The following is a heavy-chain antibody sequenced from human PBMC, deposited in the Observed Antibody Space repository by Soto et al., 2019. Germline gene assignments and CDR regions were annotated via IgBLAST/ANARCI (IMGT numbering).Heavy chain of an antibody. Sequence: SETLSLTCAVYGGSFSGYYWSWIRQPPGKGLEWIGEINHSGSTNYNPSLKSRVTISVDTSKNQFSLKLSSVTAADTAVYYCARVKRYFDWLLYYFDYWGQGTLVTVSS. CDR3: ARVKRYFDWLLYYFDY. V-gene: IGHV4-34*01. D-gene: IGHD3-9*01. CDR1: GGSFSGYY. J-gene: IGHJ4*02. CDR2: INHSGST.